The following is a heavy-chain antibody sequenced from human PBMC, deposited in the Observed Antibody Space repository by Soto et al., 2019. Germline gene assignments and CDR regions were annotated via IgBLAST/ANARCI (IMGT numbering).Heavy chain of an antibody. CDR3: ARRDSGGFYRYFDS. CDR1: GGTFSTNP. J-gene: IGHJ4*02. D-gene: IGHD2-15*01. V-gene: IGHV1-69*06. CDR2: TGSGTGPG. Sequence: QVQLVQSGAEVKKPGSSVKVSCKASGGTFSTNPISWVRQAPGQGLEWMGGTGSGTGPGNHAQKFQGRLTITVDKSTRKVDMELSSLSSEDTAVYYCARRDSGGFYRYFDSWGQGTLVTVSS.